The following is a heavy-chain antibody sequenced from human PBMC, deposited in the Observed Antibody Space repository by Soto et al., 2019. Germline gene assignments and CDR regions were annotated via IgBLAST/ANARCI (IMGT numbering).Heavy chain of an antibody. V-gene: IGHV3-33*01. CDR3: ARVWGQLTTMEF. CDR2: IWYDESKQ. CDR1: GYTFGDHG. D-gene: IGHD3-16*01. J-gene: IGHJ4*02. Sequence: QVQLVESGGGVVQPGRSLRLTCVASGYTFGDHGLHWVRQAPGKGLEWVAVIWYDESKQYYQDSVKGRFTISKDNSRNTLYLQMNILRVEDTAVYYCARVWGQLTTMEFGGQGTLVTVSS.